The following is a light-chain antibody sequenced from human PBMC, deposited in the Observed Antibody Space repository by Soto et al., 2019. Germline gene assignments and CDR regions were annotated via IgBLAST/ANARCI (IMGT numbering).Light chain of an antibody. CDR3: QQYNNWSSYT. Sequence: EIVMTQSPATLSVSPGERATLSCRASQSVSTNLAWYQQKPGQAPRLLIYGASTRATGIPARFSGGGSGTDFILTISSLQSKDFAVYYCQQYNNWSSYTFGQGTKLEIK. J-gene: IGKJ2*01. CDR1: QSVSTN. CDR2: GAS. V-gene: IGKV3-15*01.